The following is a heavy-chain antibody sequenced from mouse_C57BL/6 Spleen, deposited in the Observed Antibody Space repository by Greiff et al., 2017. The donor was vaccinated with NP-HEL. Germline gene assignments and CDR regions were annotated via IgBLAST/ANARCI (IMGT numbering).Heavy chain of an antibody. CDR2: ISDGGSYT. D-gene: IGHD4-1*01. V-gene: IGHV5-4*01. J-gene: IGHJ4*01. CDR3: ARSLGRYYAMDY. CDR1: GFTFSSYA. Sequence: EVQGVESGGGLVKPGGSLKLSCAASGFTFSSYAMSWVRQTPEKRLEWVATISDGGSYTYYPDNVKGRFTISRDNAKNNLYLQMSHLKSEDTAMYYCARSLGRYYAMDYWGQGTSVTVSS.